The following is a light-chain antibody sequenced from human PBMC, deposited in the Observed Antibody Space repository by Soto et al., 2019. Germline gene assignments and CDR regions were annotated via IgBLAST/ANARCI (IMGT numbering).Light chain of an antibody. V-gene: IGKV3-20*01. J-gene: IGKJ1*01. CDR1: QSVSSSY. Sequence: EIVLTQSRGTLSLSPGERATLYCRASQSVSSSYLAWYQQKPGQAPRLLIYGASSRATGIPDRFSGSGSGTDFTLTISRLEPEDFAVYYCQQYGSSLWTFGQGTKVDIK. CDR2: GAS. CDR3: QQYGSSLWT.